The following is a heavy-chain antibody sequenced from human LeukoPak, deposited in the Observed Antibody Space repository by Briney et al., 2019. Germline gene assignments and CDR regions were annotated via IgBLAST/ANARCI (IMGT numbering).Heavy chain of an antibody. J-gene: IGHJ4*02. CDR3: VRDGWNDDY. D-gene: IGHD1-1*01. Sequence: GGSLRLSCAASGFTFSNAWMNWVRQAPGKGLEWVSSISSSSSYIYYADSVKGRFTISRDNAKSSLYLQMNSLRAEDTAVYYCVRDGWNDDYWGQGTLVTVSS. V-gene: IGHV3-21*06. CDR1: GFTFSNAW. CDR2: ISSSSSYI.